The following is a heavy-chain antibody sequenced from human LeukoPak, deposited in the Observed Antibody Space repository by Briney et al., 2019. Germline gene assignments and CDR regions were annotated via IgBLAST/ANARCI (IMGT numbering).Heavy chain of an antibody. Sequence: SVKVSCKASGGTFSSYAISWVRQAPGQGLEWMGRIIPIFGIANYVQKFQGRVTITADKSTSTAYMELSSLRSEDTAVYYCARAFAKTGKYYFDYWGQGTLVTVSS. J-gene: IGHJ4*02. CDR2: IIPIFGIA. CDR1: GGTFSSYA. D-gene: IGHD1-14*01. CDR3: ARAFAKTGKYYFDY. V-gene: IGHV1-69*04.